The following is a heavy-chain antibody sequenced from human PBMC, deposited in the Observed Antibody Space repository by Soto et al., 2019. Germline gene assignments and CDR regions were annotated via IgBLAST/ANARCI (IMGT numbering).Heavy chain of an antibody. CDR2: IRSKVNTYAT. Sequence: EVFLVESGGGLVQPGGSLKVSCAASGFTFSGSAIHWVRQASGNGLEWVGRIRSKVNTYATAYAASVKGRFTISRDDSKNTAYLEMNSLKTEDTAVYYCTRFSMDSSSGWFDPWGQGTLVAVSS. J-gene: IGHJ5*02. CDR3: TRFSMDSSSGWFDP. D-gene: IGHD6-19*01. CDR1: GFTFSGSA. V-gene: IGHV3-73*02.